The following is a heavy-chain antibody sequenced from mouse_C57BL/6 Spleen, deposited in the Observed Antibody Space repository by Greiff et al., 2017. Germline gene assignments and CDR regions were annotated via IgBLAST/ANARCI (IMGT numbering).Heavy chain of an antibody. CDR1: GYSFTGYY. CDR3: ARGLVDY. CDR2: INPSTGGT. J-gene: IGHJ4*01. Sequence: VQLQQSGPELVKPGASVKISCKASGYSFTGYYMNWVKQSPEQSLEWIGEINPSTGGTTYNQKFKAKATLTVDKSSSTAYMQLKSLTSEDSAVYYCARGLVDYWGQGTSVTVSS. V-gene: IGHV1-42*01.